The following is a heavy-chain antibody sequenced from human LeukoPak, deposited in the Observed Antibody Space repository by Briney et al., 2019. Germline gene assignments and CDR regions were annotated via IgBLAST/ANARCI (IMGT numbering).Heavy chain of an antibody. D-gene: IGHD2-15*01. J-gene: IGHJ6*03. CDR1: GFTVRNNY. Sequence: GSLRLSCAASGFTVRNNYMSWVRQAPGKGLEWGSVLYSGGGTYYTDSVKGRFTISRDNSKNTLYLQMNSLRVEDTAVYYCAREDRKGIHCRGGTCYNYYMDVWGKGTTVTVSS. CDR3: AREDRKGIHCRGGTCYNYYMDV. CDR2: LYSGGGT. V-gene: IGHV3-53*01.